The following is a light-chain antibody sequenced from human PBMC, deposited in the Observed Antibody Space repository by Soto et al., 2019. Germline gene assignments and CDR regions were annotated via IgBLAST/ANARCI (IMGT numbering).Light chain of an antibody. CDR3: SSYTNSSPYVV. V-gene: IGLV2-14*01. Sequence: QSALTQPASVSGSPGQSITISCAGTSSDVGYYNYVSWYQQHPGKAPKLMIYEVSNRPSGVCNRFSGSKSGNTASLTISGLQAEDEADYYCSSYTNSSPYVVFGGGTKLTVL. CDR1: SSDVGYYNY. CDR2: EVS. J-gene: IGLJ2*01.